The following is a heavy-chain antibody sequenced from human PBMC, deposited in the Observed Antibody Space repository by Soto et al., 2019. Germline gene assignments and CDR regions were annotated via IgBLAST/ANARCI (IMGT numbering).Heavy chain of an antibody. V-gene: IGHV3-66*01. CDR3: ARVLDSGWYYYYGMDV. CDR2: IYSGGST. D-gene: IGHD6-19*01. J-gene: IGHJ6*02. CDR1: GFTVSSNY. Sequence: GGSLRLSCAASGFTVSSNYMSWVRQAPGKRLEWVSVIYSGGSTYYADSVKGIFTISRHNSKNTLYLQMNSLRAEDTAVYYCARVLDSGWYYYYGMDVWGQGTTVTVSS.